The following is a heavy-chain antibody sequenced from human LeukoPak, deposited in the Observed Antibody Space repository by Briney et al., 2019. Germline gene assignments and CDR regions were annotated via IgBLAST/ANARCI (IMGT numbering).Heavy chain of an antibody. CDR2: INWNGGST. D-gene: IGHD1-26*01. CDR3: ARVGATTIGGDFDY. V-gene: IGHV3-20*04. CDR1: GFPFDDYG. Sequence: GGSLRLSCAAAGFPFDDYGMSWVRQAPGKGLEWVSGINWNGGSTGYADSVKGRFTISRDNAKNSLYLQMNSLRAEDTALYYCARVGATTIGGDFDYWGQGTLVTVSS. J-gene: IGHJ4*02.